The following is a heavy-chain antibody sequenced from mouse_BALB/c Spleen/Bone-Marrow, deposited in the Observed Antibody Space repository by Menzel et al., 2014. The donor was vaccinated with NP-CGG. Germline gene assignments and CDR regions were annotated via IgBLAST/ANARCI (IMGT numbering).Heavy chain of an antibody. Sequence: EVKLMESGGGLVKPGGSVKLSCAASGFTFSDYYMYWVRQTPEKRLEWVATISDGGSYTYYPDSVKGRFTISRDNAKNNMYLQMSSLKSEYTAMYYCARVLRPHYYAMDYWGQGTTVTVSS. J-gene: IGHJ4*01. D-gene: IGHD1-2*01. CDR1: GFTFSDYY. CDR3: ARVLRPHYYAMDY. V-gene: IGHV5-4*02. CDR2: ISDGGSYT.